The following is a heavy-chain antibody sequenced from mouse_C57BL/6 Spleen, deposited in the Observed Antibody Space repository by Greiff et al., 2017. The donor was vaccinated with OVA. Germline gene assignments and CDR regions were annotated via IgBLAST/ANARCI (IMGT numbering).Heavy chain of an antibody. Sequence: VQLQQSGAELVRPGASVKLSCKASGYTFTSYGISWVKQRPGQGLEWIGEIYPRSGNTYYNEKFKGKATLTADKSSSTAYRELRSLTSEDSAVYFCARGGPTVVASMDYWGQGTTVTVSS. D-gene: IGHD1-1*01. CDR3: ARGGPTVVASMDY. CDR2: IYPRSGNT. CDR1: GYTFTSYG. V-gene: IGHV1-81*01. J-gene: IGHJ4*01.